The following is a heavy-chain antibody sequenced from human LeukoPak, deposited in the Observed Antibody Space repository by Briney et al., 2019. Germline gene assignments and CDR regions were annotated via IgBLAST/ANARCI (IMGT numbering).Heavy chain of an antibody. Sequence: ASVKVSCKASGYTFTSYDINWVRQATGQGLEWMGWMNPNSGNTGYAQKFQGRVTITRNTSISTAYMELSSLRSEDTAVYYCARGPSYSSGWPIDFWGQGTLVTVSS. J-gene: IGHJ4*02. CDR3: ARGPSYSSGWPIDF. D-gene: IGHD6-19*01. V-gene: IGHV1-8*03. CDR1: GYTFTSYD. CDR2: MNPNSGNT.